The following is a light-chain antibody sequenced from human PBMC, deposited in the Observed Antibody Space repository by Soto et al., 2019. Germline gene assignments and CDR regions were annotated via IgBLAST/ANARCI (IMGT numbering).Light chain of an antibody. J-gene: IGKJ5*01. V-gene: IGKV3-20*01. CDR3: QQYGTSRVT. CDR1: QSVTKSY. Sequence: EIVLTQSPGTLSLSPGERVTLSCRASQSVTKSYLAWYQQKPGQAPRLLIFGASTRATGIPERFSGSGSGTDFTLTISRLEPEDFAVYFCQQYGTSRVTFGQGTRLEIK. CDR2: GAS.